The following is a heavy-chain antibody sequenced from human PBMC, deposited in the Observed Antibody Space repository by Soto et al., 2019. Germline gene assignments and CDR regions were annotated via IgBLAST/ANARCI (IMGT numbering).Heavy chain of an antibody. V-gene: IGHV4-59*01. CDR3: ARDPGGSWSNRYLYYGLDV. CDR1: RGTITPYY. J-gene: IGHJ6*02. Sequence: SQTLSLACTVYRGTITPYYWGWIRQPHGKGLEWIGYIYYSGSNNYNPSLKTRVTISADTSKNQFSLKLSPVTAADTAVYFCARDPGGSWSNRYLYYGLDVWGQGPTVTVSS. D-gene: IGHD3-16*01. CDR2: IYYSGSN.